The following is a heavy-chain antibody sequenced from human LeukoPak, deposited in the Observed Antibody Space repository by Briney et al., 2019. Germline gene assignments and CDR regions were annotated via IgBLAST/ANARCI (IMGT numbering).Heavy chain of an antibody. CDR3: ARDLDIVVVAAAVRHYGLDV. CDR1: GYTFTNYG. D-gene: IGHD2-2*02. Sequence: ASVTVSCKASGYTFTNYGLTWVRQAPGQGLGWMGWISPYNGNTYYVQKFQGRVTMTTDTSTTTAYMELRSLRSDDTAIYYCARDLDIVVVAAAVRHYGLDVWGQGTTVTVSS. V-gene: IGHV1-18*01. J-gene: IGHJ6*02. CDR2: ISPYNGNT.